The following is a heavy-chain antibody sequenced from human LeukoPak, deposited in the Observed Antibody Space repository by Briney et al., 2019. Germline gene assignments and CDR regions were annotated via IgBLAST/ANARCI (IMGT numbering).Heavy chain of an antibody. Sequence: SETLSLTCTVSGGSISNYYWSWIRQPPGKGLEWIGYIYFSGSTNYNPSLKSRVTISVDTSKNQFSLKLSSVTAADTAVYYCARVTYYYGMDVWGQGTTVTVSS. CDR1: GGSISNYY. V-gene: IGHV4-59*08. CDR2: IYFSGST. CDR3: ARVTYYYGMDV. J-gene: IGHJ6*02.